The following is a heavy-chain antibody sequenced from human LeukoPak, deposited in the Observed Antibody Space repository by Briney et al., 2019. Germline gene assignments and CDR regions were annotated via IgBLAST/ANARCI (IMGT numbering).Heavy chain of an antibody. J-gene: IGHJ4*02. CDR2: INTNTGNP. Sequence: GASVKVSCKASGYTFTNYAINWVRQAPGQGLEWMGWINTNTGNPTYAQGFTGRFVFSLDTSVSTAYLQISGLKAEDTAVYYCAREPLLELPLGRVDWGQGTLVTVSS. CDR1: GYTFTNYA. CDR3: AREPLLELPLGRVD. V-gene: IGHV7-4-1*02. D-gene: IGHD1-7*01.